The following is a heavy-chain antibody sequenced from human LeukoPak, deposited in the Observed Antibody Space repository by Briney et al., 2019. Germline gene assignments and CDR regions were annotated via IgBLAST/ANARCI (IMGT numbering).Heavy chain of an antibody. D-gene: IGHD6-19*01. CDR1: GGSISSSSYY. CDR3: ARHASVSGNWPRPLDS. J-gene: IGHJ4*02. Sequence: SETLSLTCTVSGGSISSSSYYWGWIRQPPGKGLEWIGIIYYSGSTYYNPSLKSRVTISVDASKNQFSLKLTSVTAADTAVYYCARHASVSGNWPRPLDSWGQGSLVTVSS. CDR2: IYYSGST. V-gene: IGHV4-39*01.